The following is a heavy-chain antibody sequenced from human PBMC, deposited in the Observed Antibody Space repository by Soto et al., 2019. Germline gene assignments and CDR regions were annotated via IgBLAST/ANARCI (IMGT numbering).Heavy chain of an antibody. CDR2: IFPSDSDT. Sequence: GESLKISCRTSGYKFTSSWIAWVRQMPGKGLEWMGIIFPSDSDTRYSPSFQGQVTISADRSTSTVFLQWAGLKASDTAVYFCARKDKSGYFNWFDPWGQGTLVTVSS. D-gene: IGHD3-22*01. CDR1: GYKFTSSW. J-gene: IGHJ5*02. V-gene: IGHV5-51*01. CDR3: ARKDKSGYFNWFDP.